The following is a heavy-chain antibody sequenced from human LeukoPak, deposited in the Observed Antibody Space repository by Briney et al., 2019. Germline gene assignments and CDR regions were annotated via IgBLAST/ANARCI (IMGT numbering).Heavy chain of an antibody. CDR2: IYYSGST. J-gene: IGHJ4*02. CDR1: GGSISSYY. D-gene: IGHD3-22*01. V-gene: IGHV4-59*01. Sequence: SETLSLTCTVSGGSISSYYWSWIRQPPGKGLERIGYIYYSGSTNYNPSLKSRVTISVDTSKNQFSLKLSSVTAADTAVYYCARDYYDSGGYFQVFDYWGQGTLVTVSS. CDR3: ARDYYDSGGYFQVFDY.